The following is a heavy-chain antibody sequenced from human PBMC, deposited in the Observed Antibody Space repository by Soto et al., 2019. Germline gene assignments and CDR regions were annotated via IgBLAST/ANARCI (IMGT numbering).Heavy chain of an antibody. CDR1: GGTFSSYT. CDR3: AIAHYGPAGFFDY. D-gene: IGHD4-17*01. V-gene: IGHV1-69*02. CDR2: IIPILGIA. J-gene: IGHJ4*02. Sequence: QVQLVQSGAEVKKPGSSVKVSCKASGGTFSSYTISWVRQAPGQGLEWMGRIIPILGIANYAQKFQGRVTITADKSTSTAYMELSSLRSEDTAVYYCAIAHYGPAGFFDYWGQGTLVTVSS.